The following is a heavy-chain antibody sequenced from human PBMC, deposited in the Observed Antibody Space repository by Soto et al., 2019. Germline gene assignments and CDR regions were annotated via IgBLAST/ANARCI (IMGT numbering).Heavy chain of an antibody. Sequence: EVQLLESGGSLVQPGGSLRLSCAASGFTFSSYAMSWVRQAPGKGLEWVSAISGSGGTTFYADSVKGRFTISRDTSKNTLFLQMNSLRAEDTAVYYCAKGSYTSSSFLFWYFDLWGRGTLVTVSS. V-gene: IGHV3-23*01. CDR1: GFTFSSYA. D-gene: IGHD6-6*01. J-gene: IGHJ2*01. CDR2: ISGSGGTT. CDR3: AKGSYTSSSFLFWYFDL.